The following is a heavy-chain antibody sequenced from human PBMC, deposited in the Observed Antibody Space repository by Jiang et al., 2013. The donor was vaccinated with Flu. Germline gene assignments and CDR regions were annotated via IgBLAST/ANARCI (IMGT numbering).Heavy chain of an antibody. V-gene: IGHV4-61*01. CDR3: ARVRIVAGQPFDY. J-gene: IGHJ4*02. CDR1: GVSVSDGSYY. D-gene: IGHD2-21*01. Sequence: GPGLVKPSETLSLTCTVSGVSVSDGSYYWTWIRQSPGRGLEWLGYVYYDGTTNYNPSLKSRTTLSLHTSKNQFSLELSSVTTADAATYYCARVRIVAGQPFDYWGQGTPVTVS. CDR2: VYYDGTT.